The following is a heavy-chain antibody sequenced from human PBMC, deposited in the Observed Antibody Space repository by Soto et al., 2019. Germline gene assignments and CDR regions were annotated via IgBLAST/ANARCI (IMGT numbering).Heavy chain of an antibody. J-gene: IGHJ6*02. CDR2: ITPMYGTT. D-gene: IGHD5-12*01. CDR1: GGSFSSSA. V-gene: IGHV1-69*13. CDR3: ATSVGAIGYRFFNMDV. Sequence: SVKVSCKSSGGSFSSSAITWVRQAPGQGLEWMGRITPMYGTTFYAQTFQGRVTITADESTSTVYMHLSSLKSEDTASYFCATSVGAIGYRFFNMDVWGQGTTVTVSS.